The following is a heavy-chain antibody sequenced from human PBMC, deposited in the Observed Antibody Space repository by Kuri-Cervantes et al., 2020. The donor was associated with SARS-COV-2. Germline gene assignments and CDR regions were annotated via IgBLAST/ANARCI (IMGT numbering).Heavy chain of an antibody. D-gene: IGHD3-3*01. V-gene: IGHV1-24*01. J-gene: IGHJ4*02. CDR1: GYTFTGYY. Sequence: ASVKVSCKASGYTFTGYYMHWVRQAPGKGLEWMGGFDPEQREIIYAQKFQGRVSMTEDTSTSTAYMELRSLRSDDTAVYYCARDRPEKTTIFWSGYQTVHFDYWGQGTLVTVSS. CDR3: ARDRPEKTTIFWSGYQTVHFDY. CDR2: FDPEQREI.